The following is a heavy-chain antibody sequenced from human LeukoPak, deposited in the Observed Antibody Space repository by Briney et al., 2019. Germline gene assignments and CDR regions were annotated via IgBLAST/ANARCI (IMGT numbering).Heavy chain of an antibody. D-gene: IGHD6-13*01. CDR2: ISSSSSYI. Sequence: GGSLRLSCAASGFTFSSYSMNWVRQAPGEGLEWVSSISSSSSYIYYADSVKGRFTISRDNAKNSLYLQMNSLRAEDTAVYYCARVQTYSSSWYGDYFDYWGQGTLVTVSS. CDR1: GFTFSSYS. CDR3: ARVQTYSSSWYGDYFDY. J-gene: IGHJ4*02. V-gene: IGHV3-21*01.